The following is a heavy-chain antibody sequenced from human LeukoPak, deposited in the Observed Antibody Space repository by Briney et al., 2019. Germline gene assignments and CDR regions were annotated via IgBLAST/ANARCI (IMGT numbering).Heavy chain of an antibody. Sequence: SETLSLTCSVSGGSFSSYFWSWVRQPAGKGLEWIGRIYPSGNTNYNPSLKSRVTISVDTSKNQFSLKLRSVTAADTAVYYCARVGGITMIVVPITDAFDIWGQGTMVTVSS. CDR1: GGSFSSYF. CDR2: IYPSGNT. D-gene: IGHD3-22*01. V-gene: IGHV4-4*07. CDR3: ARVGGITMIVVPITDAFDI. J-gene: IGHJ3*02.